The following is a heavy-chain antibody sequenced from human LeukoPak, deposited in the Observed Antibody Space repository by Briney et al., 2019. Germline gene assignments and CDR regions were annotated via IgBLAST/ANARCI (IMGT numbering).Heavy chain of an antibody. V-gene: IGHV1-69*02. D-gene: IGHD4-11*01. CDR1: GGTFSSYT. Sequence: SVKVSCKVSGGTFSSYTISWVRQAPGQGLEWMGRIIPILGIANYAQKFQGRVTITADKSTSTAYMELSSLRSEDTAVYYCTHYSNYRYYFDYWGQGTLVTVSS. CDR3: THYSNYRYYFDY. J-gene: IGHJ4*02. CDR2: IIPILGIA.